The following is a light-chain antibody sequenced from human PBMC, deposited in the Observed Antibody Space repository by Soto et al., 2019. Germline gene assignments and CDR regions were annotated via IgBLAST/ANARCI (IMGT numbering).Light chain of an antibody. CDR2: GAS. V-gene: IGKV3-20*01. CDR1: QSVSSTY. J-gene: IGKJ5*01. CDR3: QHFGDSPIT. Sequence: EVVLTHSPGTLSLSPCGRATLSFSASQSVSSTYLAWCQQKPGQAPRLLIYGASTRATGIPDRFSGTGSGTDFTLTISRLEPEDFAVYYCQHFGDSPITFGQGTRLEIK.